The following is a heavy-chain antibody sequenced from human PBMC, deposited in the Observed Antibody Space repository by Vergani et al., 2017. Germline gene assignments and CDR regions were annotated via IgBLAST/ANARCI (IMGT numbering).Heavy chain of an antibody. D-gene: IGHD3-22*01. CDR1: GGSISSSNW. CDR3: ARPTYYDDSSGYLQGHYFDY. Sequence: QVQLQESGPGLVKPSGTLSLTCAVSGGSISSSNWWSWVRQPPGKGLEWIGEIYHSGSTNYNPSLKSRVTISVDKSKNQFSLKLSSVTAADTAVYYCARPTYYDDSSGYLQGHYFDYWGQGTLVTVSS. J-gene: IGHJ4*02. V-gene: IGHV4-4*02. CDR2: IYHSGST.